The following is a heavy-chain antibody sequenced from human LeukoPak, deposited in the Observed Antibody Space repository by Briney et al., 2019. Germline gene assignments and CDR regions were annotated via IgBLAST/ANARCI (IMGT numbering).Heavy chain of an antibody. CDR3: AELGITMIGGV. J-gene: IGHJ6*04. Sequence: GESLRLSCAASGFSFSRYWMSWVRQAPVRGLEWVANIKPDGSEIYYVDSVKGRFTISRDNAKNAVYLQMNSLRAEDTAVYYCAELGITMIGGVWGKGTTVTISS. CDR2: IKPDGSEI. V-gene: IGHV3-7*01. D-gene: IGHD3-10*02. CDR1: GFSFSRYW.